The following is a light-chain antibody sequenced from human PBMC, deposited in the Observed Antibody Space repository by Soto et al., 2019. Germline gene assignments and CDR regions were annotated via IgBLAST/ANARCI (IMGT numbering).Light chain of an antibody. V-gene: IGLV2-14*01. CDR3: SSYVTNNTYV. Sequence: QSVLTQPASVSGSPGQSITISCTGTSSDVGTYSFVSWYQHHPGKAPKPMIYEVSNRPSGVSSRFSGSKSGDTASLAISGLQAEDEADYYCSSYVTNNTYVFGTGTKVTVL. J-gene: IGLJ1*01. CDR2: EVS. CDR1: SSDVGTYSF.